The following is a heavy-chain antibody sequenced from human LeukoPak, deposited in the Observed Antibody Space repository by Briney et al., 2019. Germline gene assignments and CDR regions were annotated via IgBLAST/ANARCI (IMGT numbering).Heavy chain of an antibody. CDR1: GGSISSYY. CDR2: INYSGST. Sequence: SETLSLTCTVSGGSISSYYWSWIRQPPGKGLEWIGYINYSGSTTYNPSLKSRVTISVDTSKNQFSLKLSSVTAADTAVYYCARDGRGTLGAFDIWGQGTMVTVSS. CDR3: ARDGRGTLGAFDI. J-gene: IGHJ3*02. V-gene: IGHV4-59*01. D-gene: IGHD1-14*01.